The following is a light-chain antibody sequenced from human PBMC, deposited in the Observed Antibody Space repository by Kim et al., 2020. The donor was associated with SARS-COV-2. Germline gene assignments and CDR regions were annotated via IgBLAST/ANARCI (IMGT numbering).Light chain of an antibody. CDR1: QSILYNSTNTNS. Sequence: APITCKSSQSILYNSTNTNSSAWYQHKTRQPPNLLFFWASTRESGVPDRVSGSWSGTDFTLSISSLQAEDVALYYCEQYFSPPWTFVQGTKVDIK. CDR3: EQYFSPPWT. V-gene: IGKV4-1*01. CDR2: WAS. J-gene: IGKJ1*01.